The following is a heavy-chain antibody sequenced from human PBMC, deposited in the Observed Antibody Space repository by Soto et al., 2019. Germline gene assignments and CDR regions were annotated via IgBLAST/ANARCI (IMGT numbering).Heavy chain of an antibody. V-gene: IGHV1-58*01. J-gene: IGHJ3*02. CDR1: GFTFKSST. CDR3: AARHCGGGSCYSHEDAFES. CDR2: IAVGSGNT. Sequence: SVKVSCKASGFTFKSSTVQWVRQARGQRLEWIGWIAVGSGNTKYAQLFQDRVAITRDLSTSTAYMELSSLRSEDTAVYYCAARHCGGGSCYSHEDAFESWGQGTMVTVSS. D-gene: IGHD2-15*01.